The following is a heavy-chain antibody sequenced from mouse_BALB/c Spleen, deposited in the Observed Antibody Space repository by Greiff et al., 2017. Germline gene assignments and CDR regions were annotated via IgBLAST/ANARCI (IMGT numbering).Heavy chain of an antibody. V-gene: IGHV1-15*01. CDR2: IDPETGGT. J-gene: IGHJ2*01. CDR1: GYTFTDYE. Sequence: QVQLQQSGAELVRPGASVTLSCKASGYTFTDYEMHWVKQTPVHGLEWIGAIDPETGGTAYNQKFKGKATLTADKSSSTAYMELRSLTSEDSAVYYCTRSLRGYFDYWGQGTTLTVSS. D-gene: IGHD1-1*01. CDR3: TRSLRGYFDY.